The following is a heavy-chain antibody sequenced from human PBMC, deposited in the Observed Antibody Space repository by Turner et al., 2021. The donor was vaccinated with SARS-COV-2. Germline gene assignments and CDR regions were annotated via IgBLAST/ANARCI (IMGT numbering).Heavy chain of an antibody. CDR3: ARDGGYSGYAYFDY. J-gene: IGHJ4*02. V-gene: IGHV3-33*01. CDR1: GFTFSSYG. Sequence: QVQLVESGGGVVQPGRSLRLSCAASGFTFSSYGMHWVRQAPGKGLEWVAVIWYDGSNKYYADSVKGRFTISRYNSKNTLYLQMNSLRAEDTAVYYCARDGGYSGYAYFDYWGQGTLVTVSS. D-gene: IGHD5-12*01. CDR2: IWYDGSNK.